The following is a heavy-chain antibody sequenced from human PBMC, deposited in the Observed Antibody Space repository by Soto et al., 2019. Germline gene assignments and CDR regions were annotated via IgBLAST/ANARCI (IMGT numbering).Heavy chain of an antibody. V-gene: IGHV5-51*01. CDR3: ARSTRPVDTAMVPYYYYYGMDV. CDR2: IYPGDSDT. D-gene: IGHD5-18*01. J-gene: IGHJ6*02. Sequence: PGESLKISCKGSGYSFTSHWIGWVRQMPGKGLEWMGIIYPGDSDTRYSPSFQGQVTISADKSISTAYLQWSSLEASDTAMYYCARSTRPVDTAMVPYYYYYGMDVWGQGTTVTVSS. CDR1: GYSFTSHW.